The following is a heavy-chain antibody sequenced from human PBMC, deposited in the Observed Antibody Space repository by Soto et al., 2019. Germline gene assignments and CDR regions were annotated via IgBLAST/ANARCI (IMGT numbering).Heavy chain of an antibody. Sequence: GASVKVSCKASGYTFTSYGISWVRQAPGQGLEWMGWISAYNGNTNYAQKLQGRVTMTTDTSTSTAYMELRSLRSDDTAVYYCARGVTIFGVVDYYYGMDVWGQGTTVTVSS. CDR1: GYTFTSYG. V-gene: IGHV1-18*04. D-gene: IGHD3-3*01. CDR3: ARGVTIFGVVDYYYGMDV. J-gene: IGHJ6*02. CDR2: ISAYNGNT.